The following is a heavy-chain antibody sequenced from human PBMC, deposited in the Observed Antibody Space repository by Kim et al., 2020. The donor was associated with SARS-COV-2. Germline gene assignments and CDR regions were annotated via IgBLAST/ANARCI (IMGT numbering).Heavy chain of an antibody. CDR2: FDPEDGET. CDR3: ATDRGYSGSYRIPDY. Sequence: ASVKVSCKVSGYTLTELSMHWVRQAPGKGLEWMGGFDPEDGETIYAQKFQGRVTMTEDTSTDTAYMELSSLRSEDTAVYYCATDRGYSGSYRIPDYWGQGTLVTVSS. D-gene: IGHD1-26*01. CDR1: GYTLTELS. V-gene: IGHV1-24*01. J-gene: IGHJ4*02.